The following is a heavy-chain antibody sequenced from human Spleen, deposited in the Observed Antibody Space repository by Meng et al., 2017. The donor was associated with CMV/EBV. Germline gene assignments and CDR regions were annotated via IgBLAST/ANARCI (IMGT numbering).Heavy chain of an antibody. D-gene: IGHD3-16*01. CDR3: AKDLQYFYDAGDYAGAGFDS. Sequence: GGSLRLSCAASGFTFSSYGMHWVRQSPGRGLEWVAFIRYGGTAKYYADSVRGRFTISRDNTKNTLYLQMNTLTPEDTALYCCAKDLQYFYDAGDYAGAGFDSWGQGTLVTVSS. V-gene: IGHV3-30*02. J-gene: IGHJ4*02. CDR2: IRYGGTAK. CDR1: GFTFSSYG.